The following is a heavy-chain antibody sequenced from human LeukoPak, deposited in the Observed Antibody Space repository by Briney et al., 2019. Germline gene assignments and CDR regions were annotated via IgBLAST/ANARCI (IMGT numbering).Heavy chain of an antibody. CDR2: INPSDGST. CDR3: ARDRGLAARFDY. V-gene: IGHV1-46*01. J-gene: IGHJ4*02. CDR1: GYTLTNYN. D-gene: IGHD6-6*01. Sequence: GASVKVSCKASGYTLTNYNLHWVRQAPGQGLEWVGQINPSDGSTKYAQKFQGRVTMTRDMSTSIVYMELSSLRSEDTAVYFCARDRGLAARFDYWGQGTLVTASS.